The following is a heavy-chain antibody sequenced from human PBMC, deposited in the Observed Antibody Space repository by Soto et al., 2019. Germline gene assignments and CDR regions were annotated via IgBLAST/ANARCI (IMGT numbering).Heavy chain of an antibody. CDR1: VGSISSGGYY. J-gene: IGHJ5*02. CDR3: ARDRGCSSTSCYSGFFSFAGFVP. CDR2: IYYSGST. Sequence: PSETLSLTCTVSVGSISSGGYYWSWIRQHPGKGLEWIGYIYYSGSTYYNPSLKSRVTISVDTSKNQFSLKLSSVTAADTAVYYCARDRGCSSTSCYSGFFSFAGFVPWGQGTLGTSSS. D-gene: IGHD2-2*01. V-gene: IGHV4-31*03.